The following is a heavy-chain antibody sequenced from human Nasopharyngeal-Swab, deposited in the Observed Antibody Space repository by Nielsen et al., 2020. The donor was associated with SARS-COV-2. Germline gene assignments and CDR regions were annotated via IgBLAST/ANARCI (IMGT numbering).Heavy chain of an antibody. D-gene: IGHD6-6*01. CDR2: INPSGGST. J-gene: IGHJ6*02. V-gene: IGHV1-46*01. CDR3: ARGKDSSSSSRIRGYYGMDV. Sequence: WVRQAPGQGLEWMGIINPSGGSTSYAQKFQGRVTMTRDTSTSTVYMELSSLRSEDTAVYYCARGKDSSSSSRIRGYYGMDVWGQGTTVTVSS.